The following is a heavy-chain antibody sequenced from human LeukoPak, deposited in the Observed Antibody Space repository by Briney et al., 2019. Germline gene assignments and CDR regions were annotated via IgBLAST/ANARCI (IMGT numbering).Heavy chain of an antibody. CDR3: AKGRGATVTSAANY. V-gene: IGHV3-23*01. Sequence: GGSLRLSCAASGFTFSSYAMSWVRQAPGKGLEWVSSISGSNDNTYYADSVKDRFTISRDNSKNTLSLQMNSLRAEDTAVYYCAKGRGATVTSAANYWGQGTLVTVSS. CDR1: GFTFSSYA. CDR2: ISGSNDNT. D-gene: IGHD4-17*01. J-gene: IGHJ4*02.